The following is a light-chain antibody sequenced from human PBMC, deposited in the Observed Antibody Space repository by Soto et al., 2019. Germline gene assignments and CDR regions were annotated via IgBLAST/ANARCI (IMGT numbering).Light chain of an antibody. CDR1: QSIDRW. CDR3: QQYSTYSWT. J-gene: IGKJ1*01. Sequence: DIQMTQSPSTLSASVGDTVTVTCRASQSIDRWLAWYQQKPGKAPKLVIYDGSTLESGVPSRFSVSGSGTEFTLTITSLQPDDFATYYCQQYSTYSWTFGQGTKVDIK. CDR2: DGS. V-gene: IGKV1-5*01.